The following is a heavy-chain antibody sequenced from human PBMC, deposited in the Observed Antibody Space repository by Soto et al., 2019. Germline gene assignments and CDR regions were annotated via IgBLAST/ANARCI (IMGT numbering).Heavy chain of an antibody. CDR1: GGTFSSYA. J-gene: IGHJ5*02. Sequence: QVQLVQYGAEVKKPGSSVMVSCKASGGTFSSYAISWVRQAPGQGLEWMGGIIPIFGTANYAQKFQGRVTITADESTSTADMELSSLRSEDTAVYYCARGRAYSSSWFNWFDPWGQGTLVTVSS. D-gene: IGHD6-13*01. V-gene: IGHV1-69*12. CDR2: IIPIFGTA. CDR3: ARGRAYSSSWFNWFDP.